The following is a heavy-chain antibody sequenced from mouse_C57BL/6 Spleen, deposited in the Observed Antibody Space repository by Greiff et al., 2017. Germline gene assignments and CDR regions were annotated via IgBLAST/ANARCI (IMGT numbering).Heavy chain of an antibody. D-gene: IGHD1-1*01. J-gene: IGHJ2*01. CDR2: INPSTGGT. CDR3: ARTGYYGSSPFDY. Sequence: EVKLMESGPELVKPGASVKISCKASGYSFTGYYMNWVKQSPEKSLEWIGEINPSTGGTTYNQKFKAKATLTVDKSSSTAYMQLKSLTSEDSAVYYCARTGYYGSSPFDYWGQGTTLTVSS. V-gene: IGHV1-42*01. CDR1: GYSFTGYY.